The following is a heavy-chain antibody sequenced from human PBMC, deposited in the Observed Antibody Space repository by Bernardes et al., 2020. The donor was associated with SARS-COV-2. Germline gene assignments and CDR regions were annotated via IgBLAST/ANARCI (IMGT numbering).Heavy chain of an antibody. V-gene: IGHV3-66*02. CDR1: GFTFSSNY. D-gene: IGHD3-3*01. Sequence: GSLSPSCAASGFTFSSNYMSWVRPAPGKGLEWVSVIYSGGSTYYADSVKGRFTISRDNSKNTLYLQMNSLRAEDTAVYYCARNDFWSGYYADYWGQGTLVTVSS. J-gene: IGHJ4*02. CDR3: ARNDFWSGYYADY. CDR2: IYSGGST.